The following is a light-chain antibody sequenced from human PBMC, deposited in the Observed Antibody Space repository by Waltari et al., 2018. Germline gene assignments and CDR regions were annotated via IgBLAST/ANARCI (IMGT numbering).Light chain of an antibody. CDR1: SSYVGTYNY. V-gene: IGLV2-14*03. CDR3: SSYITTNTLEL. CDR2: DVS. Sequence: QSALTQPASVSGSPGQSITIPCPGTSSYVGTYNYVPWYQQHPGKAPKLLIYDVSYRPSGVSYRFSGSKSGNTASLTISGLQAEDEADYYCSSYITTNTLELFGGGTSLTVL. J-gene: IGLJ3*02.